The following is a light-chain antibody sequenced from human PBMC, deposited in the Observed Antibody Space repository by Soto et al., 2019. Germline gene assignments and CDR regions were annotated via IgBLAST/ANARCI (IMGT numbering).Light chain of an antibody. V-gene: IGLV2-8*01. CDR1: SSDVGDYNY. CDR3: SSYTGGNPSYV. J-gene: IGLJ1*01. Sequence: QSALTQPPSASGTPGQSVTIPCTGTSSDVGDYNYVSWYQQHPGKAPKLMIYEVSRRPSGVPDRFSGSKSGNTASLTVSGLQAEDEADYYCSSYTGGNPSYVFGTGTKLTVL. CDR2: EVS.